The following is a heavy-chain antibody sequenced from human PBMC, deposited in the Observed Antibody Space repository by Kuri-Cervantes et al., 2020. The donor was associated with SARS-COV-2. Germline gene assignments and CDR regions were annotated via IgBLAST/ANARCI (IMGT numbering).Heavy chain of an antibody. CDR2: ISYEGSNK. Sequence: GESLKISCAASGFTFSSYWMSWVRQAPGKGLEWVAVISYEGSNKYYADSVKGRFTISRDNSKNTLYLQMNSLRADDTAVYYCARMYNWNHGYLDDYWGQGTLVTVSS. CDR1: GFTFSSYW. V-gene: IGHV3-30-3*01. J-gene: IGHJ4*02. D-gene: IGHD1-14*01. CDR3: ARMYNWNHGYLDDY.